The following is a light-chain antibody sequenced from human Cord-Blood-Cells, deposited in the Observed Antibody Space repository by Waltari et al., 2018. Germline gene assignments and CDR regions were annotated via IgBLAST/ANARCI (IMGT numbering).Light chain of an antibody. V-gene: IGKV1-33*01. Sequence: DIQMTQSPSSLPASVGDRVTITCQASQDISNYLNWYQQTPGKAPKLLIYDASNLETGVPSRFSGSGSGTDFTFTISSLQPEDIATYYCQQYDNLPYTFGQGTKLEIK. CDR3: QQYDNLPYT. CDR2: DAS. J-gene: IGKJ2*01. CDR1: QDISNY.